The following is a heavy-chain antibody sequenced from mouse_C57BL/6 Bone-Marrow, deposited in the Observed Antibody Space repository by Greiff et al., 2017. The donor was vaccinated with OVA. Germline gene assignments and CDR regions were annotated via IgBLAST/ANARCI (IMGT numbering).Heavy chain of an antibody. CDR3: TRRRVGRSYFDY. Sequence: EVQLQESGGGLVQPGGSMKLSCAASGFTFSDAWMDWVRQSPEKGLEWVAEIRNKANNHATYYAESVKGRFTISRDDSKCSFYLQMNSLSSADTGIYYFTRRRVGRSYFDYWGQGTTLTVSS. D-gene: IGHD3-1*01. J-gene: IGHJ2*01. CDR2: IRNKANNHAT. CDR1: GFTFSDAW. V-gene: IGHV6-6*01.